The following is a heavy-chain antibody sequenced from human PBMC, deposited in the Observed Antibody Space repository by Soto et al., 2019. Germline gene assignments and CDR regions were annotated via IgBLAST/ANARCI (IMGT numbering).Heavy chain of an antibody. D-gene: IGHD3-16*01. CDR1: GVSIRSSGYY. V-gene: IGHV4-31*03. J-gene: IGHJ4*02. CDR3: ARAPFYHENITFYSYFDS. CDR2: IDYSGIT. Sequence: PSETLSLTCTVAGVSIRSSGYYWSWIRQHPKKGLEWIGYIDYSGITYYNPSLTSRFVISVDTSENKFSLKVRSLTAADTAVYYCARAPFYHENITFYSYFDSWGQGILVTVSS.